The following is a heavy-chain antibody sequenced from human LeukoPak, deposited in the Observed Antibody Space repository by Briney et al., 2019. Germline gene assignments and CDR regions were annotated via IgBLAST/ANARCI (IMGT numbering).Heavy chain of an antibody. J-gene: IGHJ4*02. Sequence: PSQTLSLTCTVSGGSISSGSYYWSWIRQPAGKGLEWIGRIYTSGSTNYNPSLKSRVTISVDTSKNQFSLKLSSVTAADTAVYYCARGVDTAMVPFDYWGQGTLVTVSS. CDR3: ARGVDTAMVPFDY. V-gene: IGHV4-61*02. D-gene: IGHD5-18*01. CDR1: GGSISSGSYY. CDR2: IYTSGST.